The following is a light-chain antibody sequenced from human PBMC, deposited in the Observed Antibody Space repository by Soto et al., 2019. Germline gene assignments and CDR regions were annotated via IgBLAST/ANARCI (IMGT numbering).Light chain of an antibody. CDR1: QSVSMN. J-gene: IGKJ5*01. Sequence: EIVMTQSPASLSVSPVERVTLSFRATQSVSMNLAWYQQKPGQAPRLLIYDASTRATGTPARFSGSGTGTKFTLSISSLQPEDFAVYSCQQYNNWPITFGQGTRLEIK. V-gene: IGKV3-15*01. CDR2: DAS. CDR3: QQYNNWPIT.